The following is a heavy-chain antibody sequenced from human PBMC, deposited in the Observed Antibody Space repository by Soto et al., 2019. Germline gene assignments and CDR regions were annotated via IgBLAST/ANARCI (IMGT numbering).Heavy chain of an antibody. CDR3: TRDLNWEDH. CDR1: GFSFSNVW. J-gene: IGHJ4*02. V-gene: IGHV3-7*01. Sequence: PGGSLRLSCAASGFSFSNVWMTWVRQAPGKGLECLACINPDGSEKYYVGSVKGRFTFSRDNARNSLYLQMNSLRADDTAVYYCTRDLNWEDHWGPGTLVTVSS. CDR2: INPDGSEK. D-gene: IGHD7-27*01.